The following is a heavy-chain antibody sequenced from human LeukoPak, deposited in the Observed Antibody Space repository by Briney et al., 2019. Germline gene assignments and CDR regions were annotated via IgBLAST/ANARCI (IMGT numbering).Heavy chain of an antibody. D-gene: IGHD2-15*01. CDR3: ARGYCSGGSCYRFDY. CDR2: ISGSGGST. V-gene: IGHV3-23*01. Sequence: GGSLRLSCAASGFTFSSYAMSWVRQAPGKGLEWVSAISGSGGSTSYADSVKGRFTISRDNAKNTLYLQMNSLRAEDTAVYYCARGYCSGGSCYRFDYWGQGTLVTVSS. J-gene: IGHJ4*02. CDR1: GFTFSSYA.